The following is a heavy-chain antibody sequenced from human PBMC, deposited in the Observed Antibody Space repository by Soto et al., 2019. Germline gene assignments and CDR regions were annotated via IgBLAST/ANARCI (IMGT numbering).Heavy chain of an antibody. CDR3: AKDIVAAGHPGFDY. CDR2: IWYDGSNK. V-gene: IGHV3-33*06. J-gene: IGHJ4*02. D-gene: IGHD6-13*01. CDR1: GFTFSSYG. Sequence: QVQLVESGGGVVQPGRSLRLSCAASGFTFSSYGMHWVRQAPGKGLEWVAVIWYDGSNKYYADYVKGRFTISRDNSKNPLYLQMNRLRAEDTAVYYCAKDIVAAGHPGFDYWGQGTLVTVSS.